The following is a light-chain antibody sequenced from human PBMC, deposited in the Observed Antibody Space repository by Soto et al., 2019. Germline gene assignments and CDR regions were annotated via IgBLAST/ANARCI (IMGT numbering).Light chain of an antibody. V-gene: IGKV3-15*01. CDR3: QQYNNWPPLN. CDR2: GAS. Sequence: EIVMTQSPATLSVSPGERATLSCRASQRVSSNLAWYQQKPGQAPRLLIYGASTRATGIPARFSCSGSGTEFTLTISSLQSEDFAVDYCQQYNNWPPLNFGGGTKVEIK. CDR1: QRVSSN. J-gene: IGKJ4*01.